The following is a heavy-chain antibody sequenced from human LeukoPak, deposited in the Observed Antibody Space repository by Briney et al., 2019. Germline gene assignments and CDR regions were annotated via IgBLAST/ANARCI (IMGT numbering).Heavy chain of an antibody. V-gene: IGHV4-34*01. CDR3: AELGITMIGGV. CDR1: GGSFSGYY. D-gene: IGHD3-10*02. CDR2: INHSGSA. J-gene: IGHJ6*04. Sequence: SETLSLICAVYGGSFSGYYWSWIRQPPGKGLEWIGEINHSGSANYNPSLKSRVTISVDTSKNQFSLKPSSVTAADTAVYYCAELGITMIGGVWGKGTTVTISS.